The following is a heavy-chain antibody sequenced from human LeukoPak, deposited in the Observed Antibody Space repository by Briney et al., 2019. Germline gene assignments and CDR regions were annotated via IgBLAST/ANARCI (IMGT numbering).Heavy chain of an antibody. CDR2: INSDGSST. CDR1: GFTFSSYW. D-gene: IGHD1-7*01. J-gene: IGHJ4*02. CDR3: ARDRFLEGTDFDY. V-gene: IGHV3-74*01. Sequence: GGSLRLSCAASGFTFSSYWMHWVRQAPGKGLVWVSRINSDGSSTNYADSVKGRFTISRDNARNSLYLQMNSLRADDTAVYYCARDRFLEGTDFDYWGQGTLVTVSS.